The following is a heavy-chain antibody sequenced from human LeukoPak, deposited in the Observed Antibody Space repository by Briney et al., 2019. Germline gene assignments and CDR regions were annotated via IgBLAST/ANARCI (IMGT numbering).Heavy chain of an antibody. CDR2: IYPGDSDT. D-gene: IGHD6-19*01. J-gene: IGHJ5*02. Sequence: GESLKISCRGSGYSFNSYWIGWVRQMPGKGLEWMGIIYPGDSDTRYSPSFQGQVTISADKSISAAYLQWSSLKASDTAMYYCARILAVAGTSNWFDPWGQGTLVTVSS. V-gene: IGHV5-51*01. CDR1: GYSFNSYW. CDR3: ARILAVAGTSNWFDP.